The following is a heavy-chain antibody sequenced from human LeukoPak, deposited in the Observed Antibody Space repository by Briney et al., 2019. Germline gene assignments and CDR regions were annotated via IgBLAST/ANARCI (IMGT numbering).Heavy chain of an antibody. J-gene: IGHJ3*02. D-gene: IGHD5-12*01. CDR2: ISGSGGST. CDR3: AKGIVGTISAFDI. Sequence: PGGSLRLSCASSGFTFSSYAMSWVRQAPGKGLEWVSHISGSGGSTYYADSVKGRFTISRDNSKNTLYLQMSSLRAEDTAVYYCAKGIVGTISAFDIWGQGQWSPSLQ. V-gene: IGHV3-23*01. CDR1: GFTFSSYA.